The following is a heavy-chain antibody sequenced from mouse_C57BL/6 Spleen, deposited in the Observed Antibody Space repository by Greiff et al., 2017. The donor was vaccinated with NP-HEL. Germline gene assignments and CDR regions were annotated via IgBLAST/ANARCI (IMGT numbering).Heavy chain of an antibody. CDR3: ARGEVDYDGIYAMDY. J-gene: IGHJ4*01. Sequence: VQLQQPGAELVKPGASVKMSSKASGYTFTSYWITWVKQRPGQGLEWIGDIYPGSGSTNYNEKFKSKATLTVDTSSSTAYMQLSSLTSEDSAVYYCARGEVDYDGIYAMDYWGQGTSVTVSS. V-gene: IGHV1-55*01. CDR2: IYPGSGST. D-gene: IGHD2-4*01. CDR1: GYTFTSYW.